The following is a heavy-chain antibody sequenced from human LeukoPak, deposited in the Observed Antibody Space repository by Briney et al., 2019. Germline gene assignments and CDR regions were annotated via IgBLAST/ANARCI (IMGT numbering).Heavy chain of an antibody. Sequence: IGEINHSGSTNYNPSLKSRVTISVDTSKNQFSLKLSSVTAADTAVYYCARAGYSSGLYFDYWGQGTLVTVSS. J-gene: IGHJ4*02. CDR2: INHSGST. CDR3: ARAGYSSGLYFDY. V-gene: IGHV4-34*01. D-gene: IGHD6-19*01.